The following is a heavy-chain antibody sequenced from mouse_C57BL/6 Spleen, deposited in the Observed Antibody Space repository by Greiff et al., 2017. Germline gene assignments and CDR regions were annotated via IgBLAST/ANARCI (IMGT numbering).Heavy chain of an antibody. CDR2: ISSGSSTI. Sequence: DVLLVESGGGLVKPGGSLKLSCAASGFTFSDYGMHWVRQAPEQGLEWVAYISSGSSTIYYADTVKGRFTISRDNAKNTLFMQITSLRSEDTAMYYCARYLCHFDYWGQGTTLTVSS. CDR3: ARYLCHFDY. D-gene: IGHD6-1*01. J-gene: IGHJ2*01. CDR1: GFTFSDYG. V-gene: IGHV5-17*01.